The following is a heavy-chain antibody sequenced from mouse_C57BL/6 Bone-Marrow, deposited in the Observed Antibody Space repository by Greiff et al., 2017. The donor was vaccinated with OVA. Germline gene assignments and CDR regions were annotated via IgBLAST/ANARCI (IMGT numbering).Heavy chain of an antibody. CDR1: GYAFTNYL. V-gene: IGHV1-54*01. CDR3: ARSSYSNWGY. Sequence: VKLQQSGAELVRPGTSVKVSCKASGYAFTNYLIEWVKQRPGQGLEWIGVINPGSGGTNYNEKFKGKATLTADKSSSTAYMQLSSLTSEDSAVYFCARSSYSNWGYWGQGTTLTVSS. CDR2: INPGSGGT. J-gene: IGHJ2*01. D-gene: IGHD2-5*01.